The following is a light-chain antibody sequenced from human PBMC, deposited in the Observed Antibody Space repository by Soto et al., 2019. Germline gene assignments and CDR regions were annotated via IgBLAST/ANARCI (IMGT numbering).Light chain of an antibody. Sequence: DIQMSQSPYSLSASVGNRVTITCRASQSISTYLNWYQKKPGKAPNLLIYDASRLQSGVPSSFSCSGGETDFTLSISSVQPEDVATYFCQQSYMDHITYRQGTRVEIK. V-gene: IGKV1-39*01. CDR1: QSISTY. CDR2: DAS. CDR3: QQSYMDHIT. J-gene: IGKJ5*01.